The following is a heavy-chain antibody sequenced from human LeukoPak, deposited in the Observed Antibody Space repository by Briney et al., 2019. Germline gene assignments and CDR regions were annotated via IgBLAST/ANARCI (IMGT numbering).Heavy chain of an antibody. J-gene: IGHJ4*02. Sequence: GGSLGLSCAASGFTFRNYVMHWVRQAPGKGLEWVAVTSSDLNVKLYADSVKGRFTISRDNSRSTLYLQMNSLRPEDTASYYCAREGYYGSGSPPTLYFDYWGQGTLVTVSS. CDR2: TSSDLNVK. V-gene: IGHV3-30-3*01. CDR1: GFTFRNYV. CDR3: AREGYYGSGSPPTLYFDY. D-gene: IGHD3-10*01.